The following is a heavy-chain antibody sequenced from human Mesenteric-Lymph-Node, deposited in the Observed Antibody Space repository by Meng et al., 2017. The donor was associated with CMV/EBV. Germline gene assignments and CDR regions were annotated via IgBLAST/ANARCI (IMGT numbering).Heavy chain of an antibody. CDR1: GGTFRTYG. J-gene: IGHJ5*01. D-gene: IGHD3-22*01. CDR2: IVPMFTTA. Sequence: SVKVSCKASGGTFRTYGFSWGRQAPGQGLEWVGGIVPMFTTANYAQRFMGRVTITADESTSTVYLELSSLGSGDTAVYYCARNVEDFYDIRDYSPFGSWGQGTLVTVSS. V-gene: IGHV1-69*13. CDR3: ARNVEDFYDIRDYSPFGS.